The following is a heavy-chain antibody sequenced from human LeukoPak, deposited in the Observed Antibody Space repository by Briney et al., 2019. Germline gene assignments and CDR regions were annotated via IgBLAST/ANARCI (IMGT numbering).Heavy chain of an antibody. CDR1: GGSISSGGYY. D-gene: IGHD3-22*01. Sequence: PSETLSLTCTVSGGSISSGGYYWSWIRQHPGKGLEWLGYIYYSGSTYYNPSLKSRVTISVDTSKNQFSLKLSSVTAADTAVYYCARANYYDSSGYPSEGYFDYWGQGTLVTVSS. CDR3: ARANYYDSSGYPSEGYFDY. CDR2: IYYSGST. V-gene: IGHV4-31*03. J-gene: IGHJ4*02.